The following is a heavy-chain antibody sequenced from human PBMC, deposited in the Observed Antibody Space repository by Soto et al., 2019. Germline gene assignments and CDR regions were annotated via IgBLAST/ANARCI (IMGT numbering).Heavy chain of an antibody. CDR1: GDTFNTYT. J-gene: IGHJ4*02. CDR2: IIPILGLA. D-gene: IGHD3-16*01. Sequence: SVKVSCKASGDTFNTYTITWVRQAPGQGLEWMGRIIPILGLASYAQRFQGRLTITADKSTSTVYMVMNSLVSEDTAIYYCARLEFGFDSWGQGTPVTVSS. V-gene: IGHV1-69*02. CDR3: ARLEFGFDS.